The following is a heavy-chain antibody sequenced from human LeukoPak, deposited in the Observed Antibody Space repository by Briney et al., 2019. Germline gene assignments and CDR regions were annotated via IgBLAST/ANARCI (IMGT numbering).Heavy chain of an antibody. CDR1: GGSISSFSYY. J-gene: IGHJ4*02. D-gene: IGHD1-26*01. Sequence: SETLSLTCTVSGGSISSFSYYWGWIRQPPGKGLEWIGSIYSSGNTYHNPSLKSRVTISVDTSKNQFSLKLSSVTAADTAVYYCALVGATTDYWGQGTLVTASS. CDR2: IYSSGNT. V-gene: IGHV4-39*01. CDR3: ALVGATTDY.